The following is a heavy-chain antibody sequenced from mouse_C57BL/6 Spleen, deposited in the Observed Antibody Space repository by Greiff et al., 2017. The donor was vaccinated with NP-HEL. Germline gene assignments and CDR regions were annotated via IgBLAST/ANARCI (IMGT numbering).Heavy chain of an antibody. CDR1: GFTFSDSG. CDR3: ARGWLPWYFDV. Sequence: EVMLVESGGGLVKPGGSLKLSCAASGFTFSDSGMHWVRQAPEKGLEWVAYISSGSSTIYYADTVKGRFTISRDNAKNTLFLQMTSLRSEDTAMYYCARGWLPWYFDVWGTGTTVTVSS. V-gene: IGHV5-17*01. J-gene: IGHJ1*03. D-gene: IGHD2-2*01. CDR2: ISSGSSTI.